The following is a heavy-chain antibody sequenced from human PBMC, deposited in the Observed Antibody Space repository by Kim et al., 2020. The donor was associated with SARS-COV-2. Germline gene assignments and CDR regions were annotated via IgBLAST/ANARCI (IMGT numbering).Heavy chain of an antibody. Sequence: SETLSLTCAVYGGSFSGYYWSWIRQPPGKGLEWIGEINHSGSTNYNPSLKSRVTISVDTSKNQFSLKLSSVTAADTAVYYCARRSLRVFGSGGFDYWGQGTLVTVSS. CDR1: GGSFSGYY. V-gene: IGHV4-34*01. J-gene: IGHJ4*02. D-gene: IGHD3-10*01. CDR2: INHSGST. CDR3: ARRSLRVFGSGGFDY.